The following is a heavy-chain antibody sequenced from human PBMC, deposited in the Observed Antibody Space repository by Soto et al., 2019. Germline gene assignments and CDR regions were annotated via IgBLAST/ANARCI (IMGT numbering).Heavy chain of an antibody. J-gene: IGHJ2*01. CDR3: AKEGGWNNWYFDL. CDR1: GFTFRGYG. Sequence: ESGGGVVQPGMSLRLSCAASGFTFRGYGMHWVRQAPGKGLEWAAVVSYDGNVKYYADSVEGRFTISRDNSKNTLFLQMNSLRGDDTAVYYCAKEGGWNNWYFDLWGRGTLVTVSS. CDR2: VSYDGNVK. D-gene: IGHD6-19*01. V-gene: IGHV3-30*18.